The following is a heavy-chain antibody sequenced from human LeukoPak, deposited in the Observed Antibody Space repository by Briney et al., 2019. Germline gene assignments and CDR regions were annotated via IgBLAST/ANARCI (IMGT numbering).Heavy chain of an antibody. D-gene: IGHD5-24*01. CDR2: ISSSGSTI. J-gene: IGHJ4*02. CDR3: ARDPGDGYAVYYFDY. V-gene: IGHV3-11*01. Sequence: GGSLRLSCAASGFTFSDYYMSWIRQAPGKGLEWVSYISSSGSTIYYADSVKGRFTISRDNAKNSLYLQMNSLRAEDTAVYYCARDPGDGYAVYYFDYWGQGTLVTVSS. CDR1: GFTFSDYY.